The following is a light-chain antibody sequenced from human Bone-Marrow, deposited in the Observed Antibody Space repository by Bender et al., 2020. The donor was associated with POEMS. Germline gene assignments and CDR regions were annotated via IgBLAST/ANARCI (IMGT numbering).Light chain of an antibody. CDR2: KTN. CDR1: SGSVSITSN. J-gene: IGLJ3*02. V-gene: IGLV8-61*01. Sequence: QTVVTQEPSLSVSPGGTVTLTCGFSSGSVSITSNPSWYQQSPGQSPRTLIYKTNTRASGVPDRFSGSKSGNTASLTVSGLQAEDEADYYCCSYAGTSTTVFGGGTKLTVL. CDR3: CSYAGTSTTV.